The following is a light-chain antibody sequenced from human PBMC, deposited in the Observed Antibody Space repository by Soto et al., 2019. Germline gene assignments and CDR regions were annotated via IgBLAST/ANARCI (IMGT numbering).Light chain of an antibody. CDR2: GNT. CDR3: QSHDSSLHASV. V-gene: IGLV1-40*01. J-gene: IGLJ1*01. Sequence: QAVVTQPHSVSGAPGQRVTISCTGSSSNIGAGYDVHWYLQLPGTAPKLLIYGNTNRPSRVPDRFSGSKSGSSASLAITGLQAEDEADYYCQSHDSSLHASVFGTGTKVTVL. CDR1: SSNIGAGYD.